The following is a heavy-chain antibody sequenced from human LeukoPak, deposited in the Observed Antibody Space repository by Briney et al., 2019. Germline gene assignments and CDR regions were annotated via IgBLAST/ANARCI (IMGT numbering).Heavy chain of an antibody. Sequence: GGSLRLSCAASGFTFSSYSINWLPQAPGKGLEWVSSISSSSTYIYYADSVKGRFTISRDNAKNSLYLQMNSLRAEDTAVYYCARDQWFDIWGQGTMVTVSS. V-gene: IGHV3-21*01. CDR3: ARDQWFDI. CDR1: GFTFSSYS. CDR2: ISSSSTYI. J-gene: IGHJ3*02. D-gene: IGHD2-8*01.